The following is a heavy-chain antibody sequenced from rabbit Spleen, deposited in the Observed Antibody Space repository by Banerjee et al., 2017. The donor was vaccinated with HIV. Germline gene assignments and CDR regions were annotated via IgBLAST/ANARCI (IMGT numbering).Heavy chain of an antibody. D-gene: IGHD2-1*01. CDR3: ARDNGDWCFDL. Sequence: QSLEESGGDLVKPGGSLKLSCKASGVSFSVSSYMCWVRQAPGKGLEWIGCIKTTTGATVYASWAKGRFTISKASSTVTLQMTSLTVADTATYFCARDNGDWCFDLWGQGTLVTVS. CDR1: GVSFSVSSY. V-gene: IGHV1S40*01. J-gene: IGHJ4*01. CDR2: IKTTTGAT.